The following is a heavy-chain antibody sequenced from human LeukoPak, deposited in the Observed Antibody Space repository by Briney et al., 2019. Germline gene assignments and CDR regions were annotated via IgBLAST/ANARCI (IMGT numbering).Heavy chain of an antibody. CDR2: IIPIFGTA. J-gene: IGHJ4*02. CDR3: ATYGGSYYPFDY. D-gene: IGHD1-26*01. Sequence: GASVKVSCKASGGTFSSYAISWVRQAPGQGLEWMGGIIPIFGTANYAQKFQGRVTITTDESTSTAYMELSSLRSEDTAVYYCATYGGSYYPFDYWGQGTLVTVSS. V-gene: IGHV1-69*05. CDR1: GGTFSSYA.